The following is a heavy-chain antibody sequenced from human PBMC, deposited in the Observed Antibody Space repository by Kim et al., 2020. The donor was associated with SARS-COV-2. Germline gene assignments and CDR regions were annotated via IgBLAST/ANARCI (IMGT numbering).Heavy chain of an antibody. D-gene: IGHD1-26*01. CDR2: IYWDDDA. CDR1: GFSLSTRGVG. J-gene: IGHJ4*02. CDR3: AHTLWEPRVAQIFDY. V-gene: IGHV2-5*02. Sequence: SGPTLVNPTQTLTLSCTVSGFSLSTRGVGVGWIRQPAGKALEWLGLIYWDDDARYSPSLKTRLTITKDTSKTQVVLTMTSMDPVDTGTYYCAHTLWEPRVAQIFDYWGQGALVTVSS.